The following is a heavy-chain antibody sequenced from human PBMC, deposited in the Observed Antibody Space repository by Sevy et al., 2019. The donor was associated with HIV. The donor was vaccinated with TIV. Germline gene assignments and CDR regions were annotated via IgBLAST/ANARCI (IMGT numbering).Heavy chain of an antibody. Sequence: GGSLRLSCAASGFTFSSYGMHWVRQAPGKGLEWVAVISYDGSNKYYADSVKGRFTISRDNSKNTLYLQMNSLRAEDTAVYYCAKDNNYGDYEPHPRFDPWGQGTLVTVSS. CDR3: AKDNNYGDYEPHPRFDP. V-gene: IGHV3-30*18. CDR1: GFTFSSYG. CDR2: ISYDGSNK. J-gene: IGHJ5*02. D-gene: IGHD4-17*01.